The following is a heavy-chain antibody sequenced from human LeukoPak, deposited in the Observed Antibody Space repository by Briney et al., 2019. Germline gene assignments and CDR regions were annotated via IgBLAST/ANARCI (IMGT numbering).Heavy chain of an antibody. CDR1: GGSISSGGYY. D-gene: IGHD6-6*01. J-gene: IGHJ4*02. CDR2: INHSGST. CDR3: ARASGSSRYYFDY. Sequence: SETLSLTCTVSGGSISSGGYYWSWIRQPPGKGLEWIGEINHSGSTNYNPSLKSRVTISVDTSKNQFSLKLSSVTAADTAVYYCARASGSSRYYFDYWGQGTLVTVSS. V-gene: IGHV4-39*07.